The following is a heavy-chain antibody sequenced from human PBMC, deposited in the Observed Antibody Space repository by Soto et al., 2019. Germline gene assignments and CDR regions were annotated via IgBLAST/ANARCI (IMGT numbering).Heavy chain of an antibody. CDR2: ISPYSGNT. V-gene: IGHV1-18*01. CDR1: GYSFTNYG. CDR3: ARDWSYPSGGTGY. D-gene: IGHD6-19*01. Sequence: QVQLVQSGPEVKKPGASVKVSCKASGYSFTNYGISWVRQAPGQGLECMGWISPYSGNTNSAQRFRGRVTLTTDTATGTAFMESRSLTSDDTAVYYCARDWSYPSGGTGYWGQGTLVTVSS. J-gene: IGHJ1*01.